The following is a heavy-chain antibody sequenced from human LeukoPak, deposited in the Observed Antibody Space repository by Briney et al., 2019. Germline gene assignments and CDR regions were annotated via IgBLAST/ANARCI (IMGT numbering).Heavy chain of an antibody. V-gene: IGHV3-74*01. CDR2: IDNDGGT. Sequence: GGSLRLSCAASAFXFSTYWMHWVRQAPGKGLVWVSRIDNDGGTGYADSVKGRFTITRDNAKNTVFLQMSSLRAEDTALYYCARVLIYNLDFWGKGTLVTVSS. J-gene: IGHJ4*02. CDR3: ARVLIYNLDF. CDR1: AFXFSTYW.